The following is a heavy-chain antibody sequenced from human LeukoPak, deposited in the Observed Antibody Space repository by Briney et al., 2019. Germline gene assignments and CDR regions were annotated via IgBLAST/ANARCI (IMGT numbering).Heavy chain of an antibody. CDR3: ARASPQYDILTGYFPGYFDY. V-gene: IGHV3-20*04. Sequence: GGSLRLSCAASGFTFDDYGMSWVRQAPGKGLEWVSGINWNGGSTGYADSVKGRFTISRDNAKNSLYLQMNSLRAEDTALYYCARASPQYDILTGYFPGYFDYWGQGTLVTVSS. CDR1: GFTFDDYG. CDR2: INWNGGST. J-gene: IGHJ4*02. D-gene: IGHD3-9*01.